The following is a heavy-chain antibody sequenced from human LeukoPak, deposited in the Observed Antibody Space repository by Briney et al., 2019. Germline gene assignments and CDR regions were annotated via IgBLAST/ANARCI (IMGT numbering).Heavy chain of an antibody. J-gene: IGHJ4*02. CDR1: GASISSGSYY. Sequence: SQTLSLTCSVSGASISSGSYYWSWIRQPAGRGLEWIGRIYTSGSTNYNPSLKSRVTISVDTSKNQFSLKLSSVTAADTAVYYCARQYSTYYFDYWGQGTLVTVSS. V-gene: IGHV4-61*02. D-gene: IGHD2-15*01. CDR3: ARQYSTYYFDY. CDR2: IYTSGST.